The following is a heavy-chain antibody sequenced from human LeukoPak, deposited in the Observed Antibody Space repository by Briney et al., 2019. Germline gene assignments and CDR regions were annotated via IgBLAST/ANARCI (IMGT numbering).Heavy chain of an antibody. J-gene: IGHJ4*02. Sequence: QTGGSLRLSCAASGFTFSSYAMSWVRQAPGKGLEWVSAISGSGGSTYYSDSVKGRFTISRDNSKNTLYLQMNSLRAEDTAVDYCARDFAGGSKYQLLYGQFDYWGQGTLVTVSS. V-gene: IGHV3-23*01. CDR2: ISGSGGST. D-gene: IGHD2-2*02. CDR3: ARDFAGGSKYQLLYGQFDY. CDR1: GFTFSSYA.